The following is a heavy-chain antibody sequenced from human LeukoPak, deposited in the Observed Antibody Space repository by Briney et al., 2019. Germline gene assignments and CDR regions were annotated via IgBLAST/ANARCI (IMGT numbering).Heavy chain of an antibody. CDR1: GGSISSSSYY. Sequence: SETLSLTCTVSGGSISSSSYYWGWIRQPAGKGLEWIGRIYTSGSTNYNPSLKSRVTISVDTSKNQFSLKLSSVTAADTAVYYCARGVLQQQLVRDEYYFDYWGQGTLVTVSS. CDR2: IYTSGST. D-gene: IGHD6-13*01. CDR3: ARGVLQQQLVRDEYYFDY. J-gene: IGHJ4*02. V-gene: IGHV4-61*02.